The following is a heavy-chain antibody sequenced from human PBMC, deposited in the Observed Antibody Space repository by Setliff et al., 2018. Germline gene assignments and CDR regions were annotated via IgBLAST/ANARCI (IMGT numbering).Heavy chain of an antibody. V-gene: IGHV3-30*03. CDR3: AALDWGENFYNVDV. CDR2: LSDDGYNE. CDR1: GFTVSSFS. Sequence: GGSLRLSCAASGFTVSSFSMHWVRQAPVKGLDWVATLSDDGYNEFYADSVKGRFTISRDNAKNTLYLQMNSLRGEDTGVYFCAALDWGENFYNVDVWGKGTTVTVSS. D-gene: IGHD7-27*01. J-gene: IGHJ6*03.